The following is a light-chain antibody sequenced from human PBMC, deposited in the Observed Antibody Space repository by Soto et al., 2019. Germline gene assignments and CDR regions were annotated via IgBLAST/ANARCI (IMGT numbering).Light chain of an antibody. CDR3: SSYAGSNYWV. CDR1: SSDVGGYKY. V-gene: IGLV2-8*01. Sequence: QSALTQPPSASGSPGQSVAISCTGTSSDVGGYKYVSWYKQHPGKAPEVMIYEVSKRPSGVPDRFSGSKSGNTASLTVTGLQAEDEADYYCSSYAGSNYWVFGGGTKVTVL. CDR2: EVS. J-gene: IGLJ3*02.